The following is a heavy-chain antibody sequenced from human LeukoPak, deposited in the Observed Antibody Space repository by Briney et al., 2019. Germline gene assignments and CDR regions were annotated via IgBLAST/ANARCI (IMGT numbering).Heavy chain of an antibody. Sequence: SQTLSLTCTVSGGSISLYYWSWIRQPPGKGLDWLGYIYYSGSTNYNPSLKSRATISVDTSKNEFSLKLSSVTAADTAVYYCARRSLPTSGNSYFDYWGQGTLVTVSS. D-gene: IGHD3-10*01. CDR2: IYYSGST. CDR3: ARRSLPTSGNSYFDY. CDR1: GGSISLYY. V-gene: IGHV4-59*08. J-gene: IGHJ4*02.